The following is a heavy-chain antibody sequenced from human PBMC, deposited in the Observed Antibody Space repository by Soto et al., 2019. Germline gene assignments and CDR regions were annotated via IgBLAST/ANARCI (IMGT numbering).Heavy chain of an antibody. Sequence: SETLSLTCTVSGGSISSYYWSWIRQPPGKGLEWIGYIYYSGSTNYNPSLKSRVTISVDTSKNQFSLKLSSVTAADTAVYYCASRPWGITMVRGFTDYWGQGTLVTVSS. D-gene: IGHD3-10*01. V-gene: IGHV4-59*12. J-gene: IGHJ4*02. CDR3: ASRPWGITMVRGFTDY. CDR1: GGSISSYY. CDR2: IYYSGST.